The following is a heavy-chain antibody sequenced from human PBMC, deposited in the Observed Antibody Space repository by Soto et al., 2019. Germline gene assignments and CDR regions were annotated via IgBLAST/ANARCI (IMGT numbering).Heavy chain of an antibody. CDR2: MYNTGRT. CDR3: ARDLWGYCGTDCYPLDV. Sequence: QVQLQESGPGLVKPSETLSLTCTVSGGSISGYYWSWIRQPPGKGPEWIGYMYNTGRTVYNPSFKSRVTISVDTSKNQFSLKLNSVTAADTAVYYCARDLWGYCGTDCYPLDVWGQGTTVTVSS. D-gene: IGHD2-21*02. J-gene: IGHJ6*02. CDR1: GGSISGYY. V-gene: IGHV4-59*01.